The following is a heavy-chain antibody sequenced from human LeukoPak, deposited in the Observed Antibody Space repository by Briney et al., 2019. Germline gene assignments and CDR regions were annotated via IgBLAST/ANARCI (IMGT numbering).Heavy chain of an antibody. Sequence: PGRSLRLSCAASGFTFDDYAMLWVRQAPGKGLEWVSGISWNSGSIGYADSVKGRFTISRDNAKNSLYLQMNSLRAEDTALYYCAKIGVLWGLEGSGSPREEFDYWGQGTLVAVSS. CDR1: GFTFDDYA. D-gene: IGHD3-10*01. V-gene: IGHV3-9*01. J-gene: IGHJ4*02. CDR2: ISWNSGSI. CDR3: AKIGVLWGLEGSGSPREEFDY.